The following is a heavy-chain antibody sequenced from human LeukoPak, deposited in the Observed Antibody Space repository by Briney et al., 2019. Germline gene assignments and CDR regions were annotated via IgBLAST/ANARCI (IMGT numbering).Heavy chain of an antibody. CDR3: ARDYPKDYSDSSGYVDY. J-gene: IGHJ4*02. Sequence: ASVKVSCKASGYTFTNYGISWVRQAPGQGLEWMGWISAYNDNTYYPQRLQGRVSMTTETSTSTAYMELGSLRSDDTAVYCCARDYPKDYSDSSGYVDYWGQGTLVTVSS. CDR2: ISAYNDNT. D-gene: IGHD3-22*01. V-gene: IGHV1-18*01. CDR1: GYTFTNYG.